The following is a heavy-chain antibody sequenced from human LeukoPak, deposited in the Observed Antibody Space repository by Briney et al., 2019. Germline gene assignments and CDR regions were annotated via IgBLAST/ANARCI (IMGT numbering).Heavy chain of an antibody. Sequence: SETLSLTCAVYGGSFSGYYWSWIRQPPGKGLEWIGEINHSGSTNYNPSLKSRVTISVDTSKNQFSLKLSSVTAADTAVYYCASQQYTGRLGYWGQGTRSPSPQ. CDR2: INHSGST. CDR3: ASQQYTGRLGY. V-gene: IGHV4-34*01. J-gene: IGHJ4*02. D-gene: IGHD3-10*01. CDR1: GGSFSGYY.